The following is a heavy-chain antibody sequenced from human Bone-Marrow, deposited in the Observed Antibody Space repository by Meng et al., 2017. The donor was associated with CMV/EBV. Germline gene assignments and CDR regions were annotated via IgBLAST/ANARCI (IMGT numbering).Heavy chain of an antibody. CDR2: INSDGSFA. J-gene: IGHJ3*02. CDR3: AKEVGNGRYRNAFDI. D-gene: IGHD1-26*01. Sequence: GESLKISCAASGFTFSSHWMHWVRQAPGEGLVWVSRINSDGSFATYADSVEGRFTVSRDNAKNTLYLQMNSLRAEDTAVYYCAKEVGNGRYRNAFDIWGQGTMVTVSS. V-gene: IGHV3-74*01. CDR1: GFTFSSHW.